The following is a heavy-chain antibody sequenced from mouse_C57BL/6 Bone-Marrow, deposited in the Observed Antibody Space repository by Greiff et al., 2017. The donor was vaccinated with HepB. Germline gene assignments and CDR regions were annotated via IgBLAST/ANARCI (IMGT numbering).Heavy chain of an antibody. Sequence: VKLQQPGAELVRPGSSVKLSCKASGYTFTSYWMHWVKQRPIQGLEWIGNIDPSDSETHYNQKFKDKATLTVDKSSSTAYMQLSSLTSEDSAVYYCASLFITTVVARDYWGQGTSVTVSS. J-gene: IGHJ4*01. CDR2: IDPSDSET. CDR3: ASLFITTVVARDY. D-gene: IGHD1-1*01. V-gene: IGHV1-52*01. CDR1: GYTFTSYW.